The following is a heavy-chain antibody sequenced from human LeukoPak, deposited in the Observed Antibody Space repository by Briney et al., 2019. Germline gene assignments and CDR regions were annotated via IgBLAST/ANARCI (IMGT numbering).Heavy chain of an antibody. CDR3: ARALNYYDSSGYSYNWFDP. Sequence: SETLSLTCTVSGGSISSSSYYWGWIRQPPGKGLEWIGSIYYSGSTYYNPSLKSRVTISVDTSKNQFSLKLSSVTAADTAVYYCARALNYYDSSGYSYNWFDPWGQGTLVTVSS. CDR2: IYYSGST. CDR1: GGSISSSSYY. D-gene: IGHD3-22*01. V-gene: IGHV4-39*07. J-gene: IGHJ5*02.